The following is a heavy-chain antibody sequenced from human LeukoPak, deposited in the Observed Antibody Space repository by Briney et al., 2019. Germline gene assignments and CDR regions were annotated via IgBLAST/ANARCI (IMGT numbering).Heavy chain of an antibody. J-gene: IGHJ4*02. CDR1: GFTFSSYG. Sequence: GGSLRLSCAASGFTFSSYGMSWVRQAPGKGLEWVSAIRTSGSTYYADSVKGRFTISRDNPKNTLYLQMNSLRGEDTAVYYCAKPERYGTTWYGRVDYWGQGTLVTVSS. CDR3: AKPERYGTTWYGRVDY. D-gene: IGHD6-13*01. CDR2: IRTSGST. V-gene: IGHV3-23*01.